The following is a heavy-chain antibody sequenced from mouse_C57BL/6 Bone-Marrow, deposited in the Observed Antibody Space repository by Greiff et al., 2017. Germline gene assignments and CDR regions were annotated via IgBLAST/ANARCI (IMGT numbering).Heavy chain of an antibody. CDR3: TRSRAITPGY. Sequence: VQLVESGAELVRPGASVTLSCKASGYTFTDYEMHWVKQTPVHGLEWIGAIDPETGGTAYNQKFKGKAILTADKSSSTAYMELRSLTSEDSAVYYCTRSRAITPGYWGQGTTLTVSS. CDR1: GYTFTDYE. D-gene: IGHD1-2*01. J-gene: IGHJ2*01. V-gene: IGHV1-15*01. CDR2: IDPETGGT.